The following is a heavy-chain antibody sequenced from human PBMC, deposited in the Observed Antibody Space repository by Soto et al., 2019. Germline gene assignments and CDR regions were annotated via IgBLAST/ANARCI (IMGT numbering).Heavy chain of an antibody. CDR3: IRFCGSCSWYFDL. D-gene: IGHD2-15*01. Sequence: EVQLVESGGGLVQPGESLKLSCAASGFTFSDSAMNWVRQASGKGLEWIGRIRSKYNNFATEYAASVKGRFTISRDDSKNTAYLQMNSLEIEDTAVYYCIRFCGSCSWYFDLWGRGTLVTVSS. V-gene: IGHV3-73*02. J-gene: IGHJ2*01. CDR1: GFTFSDSA. CDR2: IRSKYNNFAT.